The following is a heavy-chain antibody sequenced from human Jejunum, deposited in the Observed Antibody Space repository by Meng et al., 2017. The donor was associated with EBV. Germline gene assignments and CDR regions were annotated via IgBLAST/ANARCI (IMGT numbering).Heavy chain of an antibody. J-gene: IGHJ4*02. CDR2: IYHSGST. V-gene: IGHV4-4*02. CDR1: GDSISSSNW. Sequence: QVPLQESGPGLVMPSGTLSPPCAVSGDSISSSNWWSWARQPPGKGLEWIGEIYHSGSTTYNPSLKSRVTISVDKSKNQFSLKLSSVTAADTAVYYCARYGSGYFPALWYWGQGTLVTVSS. D-gene: IGHD3-3*01. CDR3: ARYGSGYFPALWY.